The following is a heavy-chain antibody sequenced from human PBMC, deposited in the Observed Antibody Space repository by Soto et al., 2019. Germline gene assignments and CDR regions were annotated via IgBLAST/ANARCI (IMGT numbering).Heavy chain of an antibody. Sequence: QVQLVQSGAEVQKPGSSVKVSCKASGGTFSSYAISWVRQAPGQGLEWMGGIIPIFGTANYAQKFQGRVTITADESTSTAYMELSSLRSEDTAVYYCARDRARGYCSGGSCYSGDAFDIWGQGTMVTVSS. CDR3: ARDRARGYCSGGSCYSGDAFDI. CDR1: GGTFSSYA. D-gene: IGHD2-15*01. V-gene: IGHV1-69*01. CDR2: IIPIFGTA. J-gene: IGHJ3*02.